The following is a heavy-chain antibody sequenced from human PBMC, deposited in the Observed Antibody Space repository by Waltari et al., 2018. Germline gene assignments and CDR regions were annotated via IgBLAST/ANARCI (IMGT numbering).Heavy chain of an antibody. D-gene: IGHD5-18*01. V-gene: IGHV5-51*01. Sequence: EVQLVQSGAEVKKPGESLKISCEGSGYSFTRYWIGWVRQMPGKGLEWMWVIFPVDSNTKYRPSFRGHVPISADNSITTAYLQWSSLKASDTAIYFCARQPLHSYGIRHFDYWGQGTPVTVS. CDR2: IFPVDSNT. CDR3: ARQPLHSYGIRHFDY. J-gene: IGHJ4*02. CDR1: GYSFTRYW.